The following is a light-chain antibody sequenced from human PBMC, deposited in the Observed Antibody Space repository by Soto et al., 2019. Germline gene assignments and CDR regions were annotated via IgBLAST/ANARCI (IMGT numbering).Light chain of an antibody. CDR1: HSISRC. V-gene: IGKV1-39*01. CDR3: HHSYSTPNP. Sequence: DIQMAQSPSSLSASVGDRVTITCRASHSISRCLKWYQQKPGKAPKLLIYAASSLQSGVPSRFSGSGSGTDFTLTISSLQPEHFATYYCHHSYSTPNPFGQGTKVDIK. J-gene: IGKJ1*01. CDR2: AAS.